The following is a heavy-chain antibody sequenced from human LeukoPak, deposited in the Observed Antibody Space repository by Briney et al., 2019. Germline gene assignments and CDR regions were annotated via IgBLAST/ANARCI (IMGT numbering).Heavy chain of an antibody. Sequence: PGGSLRLSCAASGFTVSNSYMSWVRQVAGKGLEWLSVIYSGGTIYYADSVKGRFTISRDNAKNSLYLQMISLRAEDTAVYYCARDRCDGDCRDWDYWGQGTLVTVSS. CDR1: GFTVSNSY. J-gene: IGHJ4*02. CDR2: IYSGGTI. D-gene: IGHD2-21*02. CDR3: ARDRCDGDCRDWDY. V-gene: IGHV3-53*01.